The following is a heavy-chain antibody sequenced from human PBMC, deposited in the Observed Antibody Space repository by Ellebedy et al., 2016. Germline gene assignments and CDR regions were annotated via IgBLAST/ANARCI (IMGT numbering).Heavy chain of an antibody. CDR1: GYTFTSYA. Sequence: ASVKVSCKASGYTFTSYALHWVRLAPGQRLEWMGWINAGNGNTKYSQKFQGRVTFITDKSTRTAYMELRSLRSDDTAMYYCARRGWDFWSGYLGYWGQGTLVTVSS. CDR3: ARRGWDFWSGYLGY. CDR2: INAGNGNT. J-gene: IGHJ4*02. V-gene: IGHV1-3*01. D-gene: IGHD3-3*01.